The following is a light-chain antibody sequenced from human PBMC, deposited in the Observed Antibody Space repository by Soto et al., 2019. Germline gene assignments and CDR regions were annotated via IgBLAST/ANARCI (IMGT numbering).Light chain of an antibody. J-gene: IGKJ3*01. Sequence: IQMTQSPSTLSASVGDTVTITCRASQTISVSLAWYRQKPGKAPNLLIYDASTLQEGVPSRFSGSGSGTDFSLTINRLQPEDFATYYCQQYESLFTFGRGTKVDMK. CDR3: QQYESLFT. CDR1: QTISVS. CDR2: DAS. V-gene: IGKV1-5*01.